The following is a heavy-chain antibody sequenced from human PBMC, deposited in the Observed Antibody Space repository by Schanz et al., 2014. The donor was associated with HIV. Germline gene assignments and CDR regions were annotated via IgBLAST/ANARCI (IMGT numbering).Heavy chain of an antibody. CDR1: GFTFSTYG. V-gene: IGHV3-30*18. Sequence: QVQLVESGGGVAQPGRSLRLSCAASGFTFSTYGMHWVRQAPGKGLEWVAVISYDGRNKYYADSVKGRFTISRDNSKNTLYLQLKSLRAEDRAVYYCAKDRNYYDSRYIGKGNYYYYYGMDVWGQGTTVTVSS. CDR2: ISYDGRNK. CDR3: AKDRNYYDSRYIGKGNYYYYYGMDV. J-gene: IGHJ6*02. D-gene: IGHD3-22*01.